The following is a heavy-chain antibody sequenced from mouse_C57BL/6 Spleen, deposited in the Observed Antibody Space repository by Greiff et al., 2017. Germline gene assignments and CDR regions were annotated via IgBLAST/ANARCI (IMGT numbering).Heavy chain of an antibody. CDR2: IRSKSNNYAT. CDR3: VRPLGWLLRRGLFDY. CDR1: GFSFNTYA. D-gene: IGHD2-3*01. V-gene: IGHV10-1*01. J-gene: IGHJ2*01. Sequence: EVQLVESGGGLVQPKGSLKLSCAASGFSFNTYAMNWVRQAPGKGLEWVARIRSKSNNYATYYADSVKDRFTISRDDSESMLYLQMNNLKTEDTAMYYCVRPLGWLLRRGLFDYWGQGTTLTVSS.